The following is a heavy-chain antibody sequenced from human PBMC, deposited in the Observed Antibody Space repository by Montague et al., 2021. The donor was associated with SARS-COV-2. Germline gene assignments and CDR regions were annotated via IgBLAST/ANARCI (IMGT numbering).Heavy chain of an antibody. V-gene: IGHV4-31*03. Sequence: TLSLTCTVSGGSISSGGYYWSWIRQHPGKGLEWIGYIYYSGSTXYKPSLKGRVTISVDTSKNQFSLKLSSVTAADTAVYYCARDGRRTTVTPRGVITLHYCDYWGQGTLVTVSS. CDR2: IYYSGST. CDR1: GGSISSGGYY. D-gene: IGHD4-17*01. CDR3: ARDGRRTTVTPRGVITLHYCDY. J-gene: IGHJ4*02.